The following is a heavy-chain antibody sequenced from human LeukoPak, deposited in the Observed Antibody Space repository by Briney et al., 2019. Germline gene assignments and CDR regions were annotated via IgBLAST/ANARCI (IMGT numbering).Heavy chain of an antibody. CDR2: IYYSGST. CDR1: GGSISSGGYY. V-gene: IGHV4-31*03. J-gene: IGHJ3*02. CDR3: ARVQLLYGDYPWHSFDI. D-gene: IGHD4-17*01. Sequence: SETLSLTCTVSGGSISSGGYYWSWIRQHPGKGLEWIGYIYYSGSTYYNPSLKSRVTISVDTSKNQFSLKLSSVTAADTAVYYCARVQLLYGDYPWHSFDIWGQGTMVTVSS.